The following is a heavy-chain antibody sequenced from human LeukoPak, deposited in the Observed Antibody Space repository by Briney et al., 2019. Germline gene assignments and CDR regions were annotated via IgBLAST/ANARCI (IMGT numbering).Heavy chain of an antibody. D-gene: IGHD4-23*01. CDR1: GFTFSRYG. J-gene: IGHJ4*02. Sequence: GGSLRLSCAASGFTFSRYGMHWVRQAPGKGLEWVSSISSSSNYIYYADSVKGRFTISRDNAKNSLYLQMNSLRAEDTAVYYCARGPYGGHSQDYFDYWGQGTLVTVSS. CDR3: ARGPYGGHSQDYFDY. CDR2: ISSSSNYI. V-gene: IGHV3-21*01.